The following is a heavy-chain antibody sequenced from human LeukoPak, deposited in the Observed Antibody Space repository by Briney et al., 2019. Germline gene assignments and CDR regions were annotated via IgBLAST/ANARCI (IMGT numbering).Heavy chain of an antibody. D-gene: IGHD6-13*01. J-gene: IGHJ4*02. Sequence: GGSLRLSCAASGFTFINYAMSWVRQAPGKGLEWVSAISFSGGDTYSADSVKGRFTISRDNSKNTLYLQTNSLRAEDTAVYYCAKDSGKGIAADAAFDYWGQGTLVTVSS. CDR2: ISFSGGDT. CDR3: AKDSGKGIAADAAFDY. V-gene: IGHV3-23*01. CDR1: GFTFINYA.